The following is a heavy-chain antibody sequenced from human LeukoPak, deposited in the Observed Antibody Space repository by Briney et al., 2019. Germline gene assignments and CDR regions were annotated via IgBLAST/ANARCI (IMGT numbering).Heavy chain of an antibody. D-gene: IGHD3-10*01. V-gene: IGHV4-4*07. Sequence: SETLSLTCTVSGGSISSYYWSWIRQPAGKGLEWIGRIYTSGSTNYNPSLKSRVTMSVDTSKNQFFLKLSSVTAADTAVYYCARDTLLWFGELRWFDPWGQGTLVTVSS. CDR3: ARDTLLWFGELRWFDP. CDR1: GGSISSYY. J-gene: IGHJ5*02. CDR2: IYTSGST.